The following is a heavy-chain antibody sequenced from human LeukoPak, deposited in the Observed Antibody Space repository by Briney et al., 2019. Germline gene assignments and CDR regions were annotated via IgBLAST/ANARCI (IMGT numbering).Heavy chain of an antibody. J-gene: IGHJ4*02. CDR2: IRYDGSNK. Sequence: GGSLRLSCAASGFTFSSYGMHWVRQAPGKGLEWVAFIRYDGSNKYYADSVKGRFTISRDNSKNTLYLQMNSLRAEDTAVYYCAKEPYDFWSGYPDYWGQGTLVTVSS. V-gene: IGHV3-30*02. CDR1: GFTFSSYG. D-gene: IGHD3-3*01. CDR3: AKEPYDFWSGYPDY.